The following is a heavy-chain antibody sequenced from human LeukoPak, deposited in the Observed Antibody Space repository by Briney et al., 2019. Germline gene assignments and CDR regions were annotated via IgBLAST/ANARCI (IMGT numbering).Heavy chain of an antibody. J-gene: IGHJ6*02. D-gene: IGHD5-18*01. Sequence: SETLSLTCTVSGGSISSYYWSWIRQPSGKGLEWIGYIYYSGSTNYNPSLKSRVTISVDTSKNQFSLKLSSVTAADTAVYYCARDRATYGYSYGYWYYYGMDVWGQGTTVTVSS. CDR2: IYYSGST. CDR3: ARDRATYGYSYGYWYYYGMDV. V-gene: IGHV4-59*01. CDR1: GGSISSYY.